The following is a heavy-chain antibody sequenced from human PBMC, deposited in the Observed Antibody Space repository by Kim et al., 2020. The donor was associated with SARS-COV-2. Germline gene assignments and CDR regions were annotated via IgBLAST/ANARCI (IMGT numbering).Heavy chain of an antibody. CDR3: ARAPLNYGDYAYFDY. J-gene: IGHJ4*02. Sequence: QKFQGRVTITADKSTSTAYRELSSLRSEDTAVYYCARAPLNYGDYAYFDYWGQGTLVTVSS. D-gene: IGHD4-17*01. V-gene: IGHV1-69*04.